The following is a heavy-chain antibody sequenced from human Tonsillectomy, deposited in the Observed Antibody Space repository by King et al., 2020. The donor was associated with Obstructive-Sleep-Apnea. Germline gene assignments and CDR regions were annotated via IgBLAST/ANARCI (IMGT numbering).Heavy chain of an antibody. D-gene: IGHD6-19*01. CDR2: IYYSGST. CDR3: ARVVAGTPHYYYGIDV. CDR1: GGSISSGGYY. Sequence: VQLQESGPGLVKPSQTLSLTCTVSGGSISSGGYYWSWIRQHPGKGLEWIGYIYYSGSTYYNPSLKSRVTISLDTSKNQFSLKLSSVTAADTAVYYCARVVAGTPHYYYGIDVWGQGTTVTVSS. J-gene: IGHJ6*02. V-gene: IGHV4-31*03.